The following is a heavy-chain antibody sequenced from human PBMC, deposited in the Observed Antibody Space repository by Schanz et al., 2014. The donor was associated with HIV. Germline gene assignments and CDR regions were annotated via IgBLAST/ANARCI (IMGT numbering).Heavy chain of an antibody. Sequence: EVQLLESGGDLVQPGGSLRLSCEVSGFSLINNAMTWVRQAPGKGLEWVSVISGSGGSTYYADSVKGRFTISRDNSKNTLXXXMNXXRAEDTAVYYCANLVVAATDDAFDIWGQGTMVTVSS. CDR1: GFSLINNA. CDR2: ISGSGGST. V-gene: IGHV3-23*01. D-gene: IGHD2-15*01. J-gene: IGHJ3*02. CDR3: ANLVVAATDDAFDI.